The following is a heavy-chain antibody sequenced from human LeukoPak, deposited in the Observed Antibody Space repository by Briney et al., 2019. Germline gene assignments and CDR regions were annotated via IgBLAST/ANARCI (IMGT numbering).Heavy chain of an antibody. CDR2: ISGDGGTT. D-gene: IGHD6-19*01. V-gene: IGHV3-43*02. CDR1: GFTFDDYA. Sequence: PGGSLRLSCAASGFTFDDYAMHWVRKAPGKGLEWVTLISGDGGTTYYGDSVRGRFTISRDNSKNSLYLQMNSLRTEDAALYYRAKDRGSSGWYATFDYWGQGTLVTVSS. CDR3: AKDRGSSGWYATFDY. J-gene: IGHJ4*02.